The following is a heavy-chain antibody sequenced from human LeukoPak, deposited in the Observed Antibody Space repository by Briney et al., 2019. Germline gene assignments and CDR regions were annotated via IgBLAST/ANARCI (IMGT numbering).Heavy chain of an antibody. Sequence: PSETLSLTCTVSGGSISSYYWSWIRQPPGKGLEWIGYIYYSGSTNYNPSLKSRVTISVDKSKNQFSLKLSSVTAADTAVYYCARTSGQSPYYYYMDVWGKGTTVTVSS. J-gene: IGHJ6*03. CDR3: ARTSGQSPYYYYMDV. V-gene: IGHV4-59*01. D-gene: IGHD6-19*01. CDR2: IYYSGST. CDR1: GGSISSYY.